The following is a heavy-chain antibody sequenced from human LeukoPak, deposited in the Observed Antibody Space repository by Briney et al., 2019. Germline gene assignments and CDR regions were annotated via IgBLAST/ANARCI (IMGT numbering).Heavy chain of an antibody. D-gene: IGHD5-24*01. CDR2: IYHSGST. Sequence: SETLSLTCTVSGYSINSGYYWGWIRQPPGKGLEWIGSIYHSGSTHYNPSLKSRVTISVDTSKNQFSLKLSSMTAADTAMYYCARDQKGRDDAFDIWGQGTLVTVSS. V-gene: IGHV4-38-2*02. CDR1: GYSINSGYY. CDR3: ARDQKGRDDAFDI. J-gene: IGHJ3*02.